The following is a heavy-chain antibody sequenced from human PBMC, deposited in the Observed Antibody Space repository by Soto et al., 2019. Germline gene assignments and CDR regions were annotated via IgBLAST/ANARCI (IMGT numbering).Heavy chain of an antibody. J-gene: IGHJ4*02. CDR2: IYHSGST. V-gene: IGHV4-38-2*01. CDR1: GYSISSGYY. CDR3: RRGAGWHYGGPEDY. D-gene: IGHD4-17*01. Sequence: SETLSLTCAVSGYSISSGYYWGWIRQPPGKGLEWIGSIYHSGSTYYNPALKSRVTISVDTSKNQFSLKLSSVTAADTAVYYCRRGAGWHYGGPEDYWGQGTLVTVSS.